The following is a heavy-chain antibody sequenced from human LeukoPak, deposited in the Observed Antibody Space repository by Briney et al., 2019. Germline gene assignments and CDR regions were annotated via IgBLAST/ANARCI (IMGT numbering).Heavy chain of an antibody. CDR1: DGSISTFY. J-gene: IGHJ4*02. CDR3: ARGRSVKYKFYYFDY. D-gene: IGHD6-19*01. V-gene: IGHV4-59*01. Sequence: SETLSLTCIVSDGSISTFYWSWIRQPPGKGLEWIGYIHYSGSTKYNPSLKSRATISVDTSKSQFSLNLDSVTAADTAVYFCARGRSVKYKFYYFDYWGQGTLVTVSS. CDR2: IHYSGST.